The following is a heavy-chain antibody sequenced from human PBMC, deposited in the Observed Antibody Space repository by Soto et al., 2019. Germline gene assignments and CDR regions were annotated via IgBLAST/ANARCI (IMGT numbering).Heavy chain of an antibody. Sequence: SETLSLTCSVSSYSVSSSNYYWGWIRQPPGKGLEWIGSIYYTGSTYFNQSLKSRVTISVDMSENQISLELNSVTAADTAVYFCVGHLNPNPYGSAFLSNWFDPWGQGTLVTVSS. CDR3: VGHLNPNPYGSAFLSNWFDP. V-gene: IGHV4-39*01. CDR2: IYYTGST. CDR1: SYSVSSSNYY. D-gene: IGHD3-10*01. J-gene: IGHJ5*02.